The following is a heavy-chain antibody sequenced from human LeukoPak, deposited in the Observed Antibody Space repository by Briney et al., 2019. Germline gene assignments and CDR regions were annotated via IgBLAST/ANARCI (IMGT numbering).Heavy chain of an antibody. CDR2: IYYSGST. D-gene: IGHD3-22*01. Sequence: PSETLSLTCTVSGGSISSSSYYWGWIRQPPGKGLEWIGSIYYSGSTYYNPSLKSRVTISVDTSKNQFSLKLSSVTAADTAVYYCARHVNYYDSSGYLSYFDYWGQGTLVTVSS. J-gene: IGHJ4*02. CDR3: ARHVNYYDSSGYLSYFDY. V-gene: IGHV4-39*01. CDR1: GGSISSSSYY.